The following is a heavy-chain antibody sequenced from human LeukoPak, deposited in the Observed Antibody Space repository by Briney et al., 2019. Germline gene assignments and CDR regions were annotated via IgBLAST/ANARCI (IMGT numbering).Heavy chain of an antibody. Sequence: KPSETLSLTCTVSGGSISNSSSYWGWIRQPPGKGLEWIGNIYYSGSTYQNPSLKSRVTISVDTSKNQFSLRLSSVTAADTAVYYCARAYCSGGSCYHSRGWFDPWGQGTLVTVSS. V-gene: IGHV4-39*07. CDR3: ARAYCSGGSCYHSRGWFDP. D-gene: IGHD2-15*01. CDR1: GGSISNSSSY. CDR2: IYYSGST. J-gene: IGHJ5*02.